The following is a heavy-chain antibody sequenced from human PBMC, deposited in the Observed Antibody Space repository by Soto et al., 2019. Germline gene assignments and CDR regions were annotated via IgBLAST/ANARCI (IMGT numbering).Heavy chain of an antibody. V-gene: IGHV3-23*01. CDR1: GFTFSSYA. D-gene: IGHD6-19*01. CDR3: AKNGGYSSGWYYLDY. CDR2: TIGSGGST. J-gene: IGHJ4*02. Sequence: EVQVLESGGCMVQTGGSLRLSCAASGFTFSSYAMSWVRQAPGKGLAWVSATIGSGGSTYYADSVKGRFTISRENSRNTLYLKMNSLRAEETAIYYCAKNGGYSSGWYYLDYTGQGTLATVSS.